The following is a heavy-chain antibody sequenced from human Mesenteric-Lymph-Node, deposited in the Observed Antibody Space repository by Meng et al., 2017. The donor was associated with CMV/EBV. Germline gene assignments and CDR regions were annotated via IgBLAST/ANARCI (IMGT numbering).Heavy chain of an antibody. Sequence: SVKVSCKASGGTFSSYTISWVRQAPGQGLEWMGRIIPILGIANYAQKFKGRVTITADKSTSTAYMELSSLRSEDTAVYYCAREWSGYSYGYYYYYGMDVWGQGTTVTVSS. CDR2: IIPILGIA. CDR3: AREWSGYSYGYYYYYGMDV. CDR1: GGTFSSYT. V-gene: IGHV1-69*04. J-gene: IGHJ6*02. D-gene: IGHD5-18*01.